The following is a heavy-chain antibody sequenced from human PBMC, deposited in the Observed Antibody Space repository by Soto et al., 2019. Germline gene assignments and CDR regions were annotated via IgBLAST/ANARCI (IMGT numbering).Heavy chain of an antibody. CDR1: GFTLSIYS. Sequence: EVPLVESGGGLVQRGGSVRLSCAASGFTLSIYSMNWVRQAPRKWLEWISYISGTSNTIYYADSVKGRFTISRDNAKNSVFLQMNSLRDDDTAVYYCARGFDLQYGLDVWGQGTTVTVSS. V-gene: IGHV3-48*02. J-gene: IGHJ6*02. CDR2: ISGTSNTI. D-gene: IGHD3-10*01. CDR3: ARGFDLQYGLDV.